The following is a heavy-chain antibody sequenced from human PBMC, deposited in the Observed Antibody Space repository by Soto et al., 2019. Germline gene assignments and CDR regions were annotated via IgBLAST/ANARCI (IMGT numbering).Heavy chain of an antibody. CDR2: IYSDGST. CDR1: VFSVSNNY. D-gene: IGHD6-6*01. Sequence: EVQLVESGGGLIQPGGSLRLSCVASVFSVSNNYMSWVRQAPGKGLVWVSVIYSDGSTYYADSVKGRFTISRDNSRNTVYLQTNSLRAEDTAVYYCARGGGVAVRPHYYYYGMDVWGQGTTVTVSS. V-gene: IGHV3-53*01. J-gene: IGHJ6*02. CDR3: ARGGGVAVRPHYYYYGMDV.